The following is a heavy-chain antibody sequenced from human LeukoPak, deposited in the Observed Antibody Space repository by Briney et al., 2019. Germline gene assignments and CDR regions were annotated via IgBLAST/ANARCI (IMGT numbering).Heavy chain of an antibody. CDR1: GFTFSNAW. Sequence: PGGSLRLSCAASGFTFSNAWMSWVRQAPGKGLEWVGRIKSKTDGGTTDYAAPVKGRFTISRDDSKNTLYLQMNSLKTEDTAVYYCTTDPVVAATGAYYGMDVWGQGTTVTASS. CDR2: IKSKTDGGTT. J-gene: IGHJ6*02. CDR3: TTDPVVAATGAYYGMDV. V-gene: IGHV3-15*01. D-gene: IGHD2-15*01.